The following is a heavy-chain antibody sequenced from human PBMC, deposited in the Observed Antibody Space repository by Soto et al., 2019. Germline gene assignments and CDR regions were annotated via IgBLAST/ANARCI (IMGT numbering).Heavy chain of an antibody. CDR3: VTGFRPNSSSWPDY. Sequence: GGSVRLSCAASGFTFSSYAKHWVRQAPGKGLEWVAVISYDGSNKYYADSVKGRFTISRDNSKNTLYLQMNSLRAEDTAVHYCVTGFRPNSSSWPDYWGQGTLVTVSS. V-gene: IGHV3-30*04. J-gene: IGHJ4*02. CDR2: ISYDGSNK. D-gene: IGHD6-13*01. CDR1: GFTFSSYA.